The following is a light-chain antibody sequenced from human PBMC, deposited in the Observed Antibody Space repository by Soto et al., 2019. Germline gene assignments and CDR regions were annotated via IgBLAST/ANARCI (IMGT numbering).Light chain of an antibody. Sequence: QLVLTQPPSVSGAPGQRVTISCTGSSSNIGAGYDVHWYQQLPGTAPKLLIYGNSNRPSGVPDRFSGSKSGTSASLAITGLQAEDEADYYCQSYDSSLSAYYVFGTGTKLTV. V-gene: IGLV1-40*01. J-gene: IGLJ1*01. CDR1: SSNIGAGYD. CDR2: GNS. CDR3: QSYDSSLSAYYV.